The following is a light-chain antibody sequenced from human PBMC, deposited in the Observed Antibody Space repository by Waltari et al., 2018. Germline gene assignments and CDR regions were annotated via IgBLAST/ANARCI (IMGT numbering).Light chain of an antibody. CDR3: SSYTSSSTPVV. CDR2: EVS. Sequence: QSALTQPASVSGSPGQSITISCTGTSSDVGGYNYVSWSQQHPGKAPELMIYEVSTRPSGFSNRFAGSKSGNTASLTISGLQAEDEADYYCSSYTSSSTPVVFGGGTKLTVL. J-gene: IGLJ2*01. V-gene: IGLV2-14*01. CDR1: SSDVGGYNY.